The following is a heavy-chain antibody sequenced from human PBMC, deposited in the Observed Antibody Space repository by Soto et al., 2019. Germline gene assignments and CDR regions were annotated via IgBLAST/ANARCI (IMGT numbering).Heavy chain of an antibody. Sequence: GSLRLCCADSGFTLSSYCMNWVRQAPGKGLEWVANIKQDGYEKYYVDSVRGRFFISRDNAKNSLYLQLNSLRAEDTAVYYCARDADASGWYHYGMDVWGQGTLVTVSS. CDR3: ARDADASGWYHYGMDV. D-gene: IGHD6-19*01. CDR2: IKQDGYEK. CDR1: GFTLSSYC. J-gene: IGHJ6*02. V-gene: IGHV3-7*01.